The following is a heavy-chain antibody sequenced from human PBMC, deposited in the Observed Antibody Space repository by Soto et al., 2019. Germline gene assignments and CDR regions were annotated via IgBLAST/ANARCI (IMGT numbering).Heavy chain of an antibody. CDR2: IYYSGST. D-gene: IGHD3-3*01. CDR1: GGSISSGGYY. Sequence: QVQLQESGPGLVKPSQTLSLTCTVSGGSISSGGYYWSWIRQHPGKGLEWIGYIYYSGSTYYNPSLKSRVTISVDTSKNQFSLKLSSVTAADTAVYYCARDQRDRYPRDLWSGYRGDAFDIWGQGTMVTVSS. V-gene: IGHV4-31*03. J-gene: IGHJ3*02. CDR3: ARDQRDRYPRDLWSGYRGDAFDI.